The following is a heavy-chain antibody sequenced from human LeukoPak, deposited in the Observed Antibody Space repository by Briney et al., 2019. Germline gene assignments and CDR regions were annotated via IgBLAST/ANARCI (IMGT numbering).Heavy chain of an antibody. D-gene: IGHD5-12*01. CDR1: GFTFSSYW. CDR2: IKQDGSEK. J-gene: IGHJ4*02. V-gene: IGHV3-7*01. CDR3: ARVRRDRLLYFDQ. Sequence: GGSLRLSCAASGFTFSSYWMSWVRQAPGKGLERVANIKQDGSEKYYVDSAKGRFTISRDNAKNSLYLQMNSLRDEDTAIYYCARVRRDRLLYFDQWGQGTLVTVSS.